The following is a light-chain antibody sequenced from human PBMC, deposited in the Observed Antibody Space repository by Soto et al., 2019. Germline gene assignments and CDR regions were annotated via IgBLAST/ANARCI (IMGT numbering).Light chain of an antibody. CDR2: KGS. V-gene: IGKV1-5*03. J-gene: IGKJ1*01. CDR3: QQYAAQSPWT. Sequence: DVQMTQSPSTLSASVGDKVTITCRASQSIASTWLAWFQQRPGKAPNVLIYKGSTVASGVSSRFSGSGSGREFTLTISSLQPEDFATYFFQQYAAQSPWTFGQGTRVE. CDR1: QSIASTW.